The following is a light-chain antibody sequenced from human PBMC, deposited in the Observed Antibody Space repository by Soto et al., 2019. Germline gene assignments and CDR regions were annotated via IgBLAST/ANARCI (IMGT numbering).Light chain of an antibody. CDR1: QSVSSN. CDR3: QQYTNWPRP. Sequence: EIVMTQSPATLSVSPGERATLFCRASQSVSSNLAWYQQKPGQAPSLLIYGASTRATGIPARFSGSGSGTEFTLTISGLQSEDFAVYYCQQYTNWPRPFGQGTKVEIK. V-gene: IGKV3-15*01. CDR2: GAS. J-gene: IGKJ1*01.